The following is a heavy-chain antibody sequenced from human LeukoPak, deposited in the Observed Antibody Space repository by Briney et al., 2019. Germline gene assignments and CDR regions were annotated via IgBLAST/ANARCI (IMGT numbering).Heavy chain of an antibody. D-gene: IGHD3-16*02. CDR1: GFTFSSYA. Sequence: GGSLRLSCAASGFTFSSYAMSWVRQAPGRGLEWVSAISGSGGSTYYADSVKGRFTISRDNSKNTLYLQMNSLRAEDTAVYYCAKQSIMITFGGVIVEIDYWGQGTLVTVSS. CDR3: AKQSIMITFGGVIVEIDY. V-gene: IGHV3-23*01. CDR2: ISGSGGST. J-gene: IGHJ4*02.